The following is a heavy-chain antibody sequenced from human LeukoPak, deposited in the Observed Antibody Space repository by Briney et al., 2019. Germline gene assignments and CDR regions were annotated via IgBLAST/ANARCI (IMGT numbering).Heavy chain of an antibody. Sequence: ASVKVSCKASGYTFTSYGISWVRQAPGQGLEWMGWISAYNGNTNYAQKLQGRVTMTTDTSTSTAYMELSSLRSEDTAVYYCARGSRGELSLDFDYWGQGTLVTVSS. CDR1: GYTFTSYG. CDR2: ISAYNGNT. CDR3: ARGSRGELSLDFDY. V-gene: IGHV1-18*01. D-gene: IGHD3-16*02. J-gene: IGHJ4*02.